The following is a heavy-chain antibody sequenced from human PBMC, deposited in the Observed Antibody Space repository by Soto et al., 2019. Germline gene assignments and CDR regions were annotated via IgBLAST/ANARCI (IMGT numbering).Heavy chain of an antibody. CDR3: SRGKWIQLWLRGNTFDY. Sequence: QVQLQQWGAGLLKPSETLSLTCAVYGGSFSGYYWSWIRQPPGKGLEWIGEINHSGSTNYNPSLKTRVPISVDTSKNQFSLKLSSVTAADTAVYYCSRGKWIQLWLRGNTFDYWGQGTLVTVSS. D-gene: IGHD5-18*01. J-gene: IGHJ4*02. V-gene: IGHV4-34*01. CDR2: INHSGST. CDR1: GGSFSGYY.